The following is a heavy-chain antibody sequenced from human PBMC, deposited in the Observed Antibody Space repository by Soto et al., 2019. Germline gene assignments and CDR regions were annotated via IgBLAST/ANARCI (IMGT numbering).Heavy chain of an antibody. CDR1: GFTFSSYA. V-gene: IGHV3-23*01. Sequence: GGSLRLSCAASGFTFSSYAMSWLRQAPGKGLEWVSAISGSGGSTYYADSVKGRFTISRDNPKNTLYLQMNSLRAEDTAVYYCAKGYSGYYFDYWGQGTLVTVSS. J-gene: IGHJ4*02. CDR3: AKGYSGYYFDY. D-gene: IGHD5-12*01. CDR2: ISGSGGST.